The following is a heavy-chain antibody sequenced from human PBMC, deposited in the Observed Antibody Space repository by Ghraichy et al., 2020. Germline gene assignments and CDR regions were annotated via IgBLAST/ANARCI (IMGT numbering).Heavy chain of an antibody. CDR1: GGSVSSGSYY. D-gene: IGHD2-2*01. V-gene: IGHV4-61*01. Sequence: SETLSLTCTVSGGSVSSGSYYWSWIRQPPGKGLEWIGYIYYSGSTNYNPSLKSRVTISVDTSKNQFSLKLSSVTAADTAVYYCASHDCSSTSCYDPYYYYYYMDVWGKGTTVTVSS. CDR2: IYYSGST. J-gene: IGHJ6*03. CDR3: ASHDCSSTSCYDPYYYYYYMDV.